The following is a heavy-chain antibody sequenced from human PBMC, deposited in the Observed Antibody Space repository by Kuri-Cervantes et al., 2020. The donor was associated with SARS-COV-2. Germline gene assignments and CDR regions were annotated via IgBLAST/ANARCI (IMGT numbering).Heavy chain of an antibody. Sequence: GESLKISCAGSGITFASYTLTWVRQAPGKGLEWISSITTSSRYIYYADSVKGRFTISRDNARTSLYLQMNSLRAEDTAVYYCARDATTGTWYYYYGMDVWGQGTTVTVSS. CDR2: ITTSSRYI. V-gene: IGHV3-21*04. CDR3: ARDATTGTWYYYYGMDV. J-gene: IGHJ6*02. D-gene: IGHD1-1*01. CDR1: GITFASYT.